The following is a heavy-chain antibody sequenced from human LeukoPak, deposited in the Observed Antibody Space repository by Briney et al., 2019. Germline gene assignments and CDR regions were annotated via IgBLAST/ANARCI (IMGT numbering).Heavy chain of an antibody. CDR1: GFTVSSDY. V-gene: IGHV3-53*01. J-gene: IGHJ4*02. CDR3: ARVGAIPGDY. D-gene: IGHD2-2*02. CDR2: IYSGGNT. Sequence: PGGSLRLSCAASGFTVSSDYMSWVRQAPGKGLEWVSTIYSGGNTYYADSVKGRFTISRDNSKNTLYLQMNSLRAEDTAVYYCARVGAIPGDYWGQGTLVTVSS.